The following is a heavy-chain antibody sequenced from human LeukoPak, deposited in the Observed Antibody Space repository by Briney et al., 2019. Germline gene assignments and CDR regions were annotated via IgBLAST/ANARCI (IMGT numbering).Heavy chain of an antibody. V-gene: IGHV1-69*04. D-gene: IGHD6-13*01. Sequence: SVNVSCKASGGTFSSYAISWVRQAPGQGLEWMGRIIPILGIANYAQKFQGRVTITADKSTSTAYMELSSLRSEDTAVYYCARDATDFLIAAAGTGYFDYWGQGTLVTVSS. CDR2: IIPILGIA. J-gene: IGHJ4*02. CDR3: ARDATDFLIAAAGTGYFDY. CDR1: GGTFSSYA.